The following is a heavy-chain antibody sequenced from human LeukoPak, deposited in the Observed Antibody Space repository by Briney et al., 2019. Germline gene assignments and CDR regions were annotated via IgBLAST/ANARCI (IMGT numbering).Heavy chain of an antibody. D-gene: IGHD4-17*01. CDR2: INPNSGGT. J-gene: IGHJ4*02. CDR1: GYTFTCYY. Sequence: ASVKVSCKASGYTFTCYYMHWVRQAPGQGLEWMGWINPNSGGTNYAQKFQGRVTMTRDTSISTAYMELSRLRSDDTAVYYCARELATVTTLVFDYWGQGTLVTVSS. CDR3: ARELATVTTLVFDY. V-gene: IGHV1-2*02.